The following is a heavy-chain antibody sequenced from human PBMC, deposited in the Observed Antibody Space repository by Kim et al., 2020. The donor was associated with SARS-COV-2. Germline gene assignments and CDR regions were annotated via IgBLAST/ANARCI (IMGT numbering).Heavy chain of an antibody. CDR1: GFTVSSNY. CDR2: IYTDGNT. CDR3: ASGFSGLIDFFC. V-gene: IGHV3-53*04. Sequence: GGSLRLSCAASGFTVSSNYMSWVRQAPGKGLEWVAVIYTDGNTKYADSVKGRFTISRHNSKNMLYLQMNSLRAEDTAVYYCASGFSGLIDFFCWGQGTMV. J-gene: IGHJ3*01. D-gene: IGHD3-22*01.